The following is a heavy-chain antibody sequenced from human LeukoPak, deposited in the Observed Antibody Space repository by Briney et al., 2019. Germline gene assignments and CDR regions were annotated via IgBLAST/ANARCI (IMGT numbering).Heavy chain of an antibody. D-gene: IGHD5-18*01. CDR1: GGSISSSSYY. CDR3: AREWKQRLFDP. J-gene: IGHJ5*02. CDR2: IYYSGST. V-gene: IGHV4-39*07. Sequence: PSETLSLTCTVSGGSISSSSYYWGWIRQPPGKGLEWIGSIYYSGSTYYNPSLKSRVTISVDTSKNQFSLKLSSVTAADTAVYYCAREWKQRLFDPWGQGTLVTVSS.